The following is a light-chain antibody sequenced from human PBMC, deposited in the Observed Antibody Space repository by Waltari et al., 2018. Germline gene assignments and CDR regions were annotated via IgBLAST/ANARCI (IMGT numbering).Light chain of an antibody. CDR2: LGS. CDR3: MQALQTRA. V-gene: IGKV2-28*01. J-gene: IGKJ1*01. Sequence: DIVMTQSPLSLPVTPGEPASISCRSSQSLLQSNGYNYLDWYLPKPGQSPQLLIYLGSNRASGVPDRFSGSGSGTDFTLKISRVEAEDVGVYYCMQALQTRAFGQGTKVEIK. CDR1: QSLLQSNGYNY.